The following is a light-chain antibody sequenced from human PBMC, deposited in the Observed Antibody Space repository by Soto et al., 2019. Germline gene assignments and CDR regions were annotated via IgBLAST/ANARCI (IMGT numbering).Light chain of an antibody. V-gene: IGKV3-11*01. CDR3: QQRSNWPST. Sequence: EIVLTQSPATLSLSPGERATLSCRASQSVSSYLAWYQQKPGQAPRLLIYDASNRATGIPARCSGSGSGTDFTLTISSLEPSDFAVYYCQQRSNWPSTFGQWTRLEIK. CDR1: QSVSSY. J-gene: IGKJ5*01. CDR2: DAS.